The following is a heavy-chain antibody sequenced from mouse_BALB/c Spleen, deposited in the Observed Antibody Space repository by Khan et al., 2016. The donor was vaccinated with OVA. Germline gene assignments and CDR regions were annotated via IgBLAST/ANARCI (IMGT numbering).Heavy chain of an antibody. D-gene: IGHD2-14*01. CDR2: IWGGGGT. CDR1: GFSLSRYN. J-gene: IGHJ4*01. CDR3: ARAYYRYDGYYAIDY. Sequence: VQLVESGPGLVAPSQTLSSTCTVSGFSLSRYNIHWVRQPPGKGLEWLGMIWGGGGTDYNSALKSRLSISKDNSKSQVFLKMNSLQTDDTAMYYCARAYYRYDGYYAIDYWGQGTSVTVSS. V-gene: IGHV2-6-4*01.